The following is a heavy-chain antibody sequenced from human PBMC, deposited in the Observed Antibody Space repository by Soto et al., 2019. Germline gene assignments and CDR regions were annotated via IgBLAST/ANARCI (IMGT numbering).Heavy chain of an antibody. D-gene: IGHD6-13*01. V-gene: IGHV1-18*01. CDR1: GYTFTSYG. Sequence: GASVKVSCKASGYTFTSYGISWVRQAPGQGLEWMGWISAYNGNTNYAENVQGRVIMTTDISTSTAYMELRSLRSDDTAVYYCVSEREAAGTVYFQYWRQGTLDTVSS. CDR3: VSEREAAGTVYFQY. CDR2: ISAYNGNT. J-gene: IGHJ1*01.